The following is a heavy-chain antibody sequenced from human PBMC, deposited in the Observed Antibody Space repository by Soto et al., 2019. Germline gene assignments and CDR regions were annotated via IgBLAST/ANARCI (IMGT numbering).Heavy chain of an antibody. V-gene: IGHV4-34*01. CDR2: INHSGST. CDR3: ARGLGYSYGSYYYYYYGMDV. Sequence: TLSLTCAVYGGSFSGYYWSWIRQPPGKGLEWIGEINHSGSTNDNPSLKSRVTISVDTSKNQFSLKLSSVTAADTAVYYCARGLGYSYGSYYYYYYGMDVWGQGTTVT. J-gene: IGHJ6*02. D-gene: IGHD5-18*01. CDR1: GGSFSGYY.